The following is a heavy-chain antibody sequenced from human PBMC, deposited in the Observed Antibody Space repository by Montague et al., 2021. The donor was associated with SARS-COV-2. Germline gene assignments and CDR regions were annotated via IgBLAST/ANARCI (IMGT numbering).Heavy chain of an antibody. D-gene: IGHD4-23*01. CDR2: IYYSGST. J-gene: IGHJ3*02. CDR3: ARLRGDYGGTYDTLDI. CDR1: GGSISSRSYY. Sequence: SETLSLTCTVSGGSISSRSYYWGWIRQPPGKGLEWIGSIYYSGSTYYKPSLKSRVTISVDTSKNQFSLKLRSVTAADTAVYYCARLRGDYGGTYDTLDIWGQGTMVTVSS. V-gene: IGHV4-39*01.